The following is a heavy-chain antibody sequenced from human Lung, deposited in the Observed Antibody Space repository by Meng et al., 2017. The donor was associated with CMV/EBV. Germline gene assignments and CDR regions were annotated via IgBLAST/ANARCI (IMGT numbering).Heavy chain of an antibody. J-gene: IGHJ4*01. D-gene: IGHD1-26*01. CDR1: GVSISGFY. Sequence: QVHLLESGPGPATPSETLSLTCSVSGVSISGFYWSWIRQPAGKGLEWIGRIYINGDTNYNPSLKSRVTISKDTSKNQISLRLTSVTAADTAIYYCATGSGVFDHWGRGPLVTVDS. CDR3: ATGSGVFDH. V-gene: IGHV4-4*07. CDR2: IYINGDT.